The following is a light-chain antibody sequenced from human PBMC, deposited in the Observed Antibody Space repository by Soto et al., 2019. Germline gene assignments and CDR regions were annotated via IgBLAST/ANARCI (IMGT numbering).Light chain of an antibody. CDR3: QQLYTYPLT. Sequence: DIQLTQSPSFLSASVGDRVTVTCRASQGINSYLAWYQQKPGKAPKLLIYTASTLQSGVPSRFSGSGSGTEFTLPMTSLQPEDFAAYYCQQLYTYPLTFGGGTKVEIK. J-gene: IGKJ4*01. CDR1: QGINSY. V-gene: IGKV1-9*01. CDR2: TAS.